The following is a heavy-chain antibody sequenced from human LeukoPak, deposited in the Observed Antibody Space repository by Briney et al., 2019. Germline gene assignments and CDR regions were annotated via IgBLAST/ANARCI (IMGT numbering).Heavy chain of an antibody. CDR1: GFTFNTYW. Sequence: GGSLRLSCAASGFTFNTYWMSWVRQAPGKGLEWVANIKQDGSEKYYVDSVKGRFTISRDNAKNSLYLQMNSLRAEDTAVYHCARLGYSSSWGNYYYYMDVWGKGTTVTVSS. J-gene: IGHJ6*03. CDR3: ARLGYSSSWGNYYYYMDV. CDR2: IKQDGSEK. D-gene: IGHD6-13*01. V-gene: IGHV3-7*01.